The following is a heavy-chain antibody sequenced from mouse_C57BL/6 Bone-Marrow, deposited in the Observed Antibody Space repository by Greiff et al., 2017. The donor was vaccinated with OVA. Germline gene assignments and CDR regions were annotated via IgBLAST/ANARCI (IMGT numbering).Heavy chain of an antibody. CDR1: GYTFTSYW. CDR3: ARDGYGYSDY. CDR2: IYPGSGST. V-gene: IGHV1-55*01. Sequence: QVHVKQPGAELVKPGASVKMSCKASGYTFTSYWITWVKQRPGQGLEWIGDIYPGSGSTNYNEKFKSKATLTVDTSSSTAYMQLSSLTSEDSAVYYCARDGYGYSDYWGQGTTLTVSS. D-gene: IGHD2-2*01. J-gene: IGHJ2*01.